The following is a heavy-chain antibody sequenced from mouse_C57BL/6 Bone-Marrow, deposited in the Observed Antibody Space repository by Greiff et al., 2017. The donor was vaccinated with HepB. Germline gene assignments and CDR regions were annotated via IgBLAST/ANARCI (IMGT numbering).Heavy chain of an antibody. V-gene: IGHV5-17*01. CDR2: ISSGSSTI. J-gene: IGHJ3*01. D-gene: IGHD1-1*01. CDR1: GFTFSDYG. CDR3: ARDYYGSSYPSWFAY. Sequence: EVQVVESGGGLVKPGGSLKLSCAASGFTFSDYGMHWVRQAPEKGLEWVAYISSGSSTIYYADTVKGRFTISRDNAKNTLFLQMTSLRSEDTAMYYCARDYYGSSYPSWFAYWGQGTLVTVSA.